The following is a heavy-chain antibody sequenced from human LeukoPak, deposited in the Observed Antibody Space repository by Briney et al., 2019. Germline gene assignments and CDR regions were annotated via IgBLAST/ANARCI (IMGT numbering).Heavy chain of an antibody. D-gene: IGHD3-3*01. CDR3: AKGRRFPYYFDY. CDR1: GFTFSSDA. CDR2: ISGSGGST. Sequence: GGSLRLSCAASGFTFSSDAMSWVRQAPGKGLEWVSAISGSGGSTYYADSVKGRFTISRDNSKNTLYLQMNSLRAEDTAVYYCAKGRRFPYYFDYWGQGTLVTVSS. V-gene: IGHV3-23*01. J-gene: IGHJ4*02.